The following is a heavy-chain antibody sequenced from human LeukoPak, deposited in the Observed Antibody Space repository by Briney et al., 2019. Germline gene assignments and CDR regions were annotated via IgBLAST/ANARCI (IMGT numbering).Heavy chain of an antibody. D-gene: IGHD2-15*01. J-gene: IGHJ3*02. V-gene: IGHV4-39*07. Sequence: SETLSLTCSVAGGSISSSTYYWGWIRQPPGKGLEWIGSIYYSGSTYYNPSLKSRVTISIDTSKNQFSLKLSSVTAADTAVYYCARVGCSGGTCYRSRGAFDIWGQGTMVTVSS. CDR1: GGSISSSTYY. CDR3: ARVGCSGGTCYRSRGAFDI. CDR2: IYYSGST.